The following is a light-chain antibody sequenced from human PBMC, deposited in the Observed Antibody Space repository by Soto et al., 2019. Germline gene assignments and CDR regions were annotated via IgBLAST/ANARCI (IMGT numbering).Light chain of an antibody. Sequence: QSVLTQPASVSGSPGQSITISCTGTTSDVGSHNFVSWYQQLPGNAPKLLIYEVPNRPSGTSNRFSGSKSGNTASLTISGRQAEDESDYYCSSFTNSILVFGGGTKVTVL. CDR1: TSDVGSHNF. J-gene: IGLJ3*02. CDR3: SSFTNSILV. V-gene: IGLV2-14*01. CDR2: EVP.